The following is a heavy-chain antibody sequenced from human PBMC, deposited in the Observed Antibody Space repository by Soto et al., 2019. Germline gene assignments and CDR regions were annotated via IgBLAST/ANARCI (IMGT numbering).Heavy chain of an antibody. CDR2: IIPIFGTA. J-gene: IGHJ5*02. CDR3: ARGGRITIFGLVKNWFDP. CDR1: GCTFSSYA. D-gene: IGHD3-3*01. Sequence: SVKVSCKASGCTFSSYAISWVRQAPGQGLEWMGGIIPIFGTANYAQKFQGRVTITADKSTSTAYMELSSLRSEDTAVYYCARGGRITIFGLVKNWFDPWGQGTLVTVSS. V-gene: IGHV1-69*06.